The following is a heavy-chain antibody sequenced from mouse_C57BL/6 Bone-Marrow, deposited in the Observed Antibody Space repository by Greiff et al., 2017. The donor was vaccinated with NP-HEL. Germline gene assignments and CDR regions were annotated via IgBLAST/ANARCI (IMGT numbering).Heavy chain of an antibody. Sequence: EVNVVESGGGLVQSGRSLRLSCATSGFTFSDFYMEWVRQAPGKGLEWIAASRNKANDYTTEYSASVKGRFIVSRDTSQSILYHKMNALRTEDTAINYCARDAPNYCGSSAWYFDVWGTGTTVTVSS. J-gene: IGHJ1*03. CDR1: GFTFSDFY. V-gene: IGHV7-1*01. CDR2: SRNKANDYTT. CDR3: ARDAPNYCGSSAWYFDV. D-gene: IGHD1-1*01.